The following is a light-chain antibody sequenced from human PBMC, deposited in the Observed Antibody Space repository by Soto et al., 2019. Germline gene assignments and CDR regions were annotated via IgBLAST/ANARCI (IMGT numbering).Light chain of an antibody. Sequence: DIVMTQSPLSLPVTPGEPASISCRSSQSLLHSNGYNYLDWYLQKPGQSPQLLMYLASNRASGVPDRFSGSGSGTDFTLNISRVEADDVGVYFCMQALQTPWTFGQGTKVEIK. CDR2: LAS. CDR1: QSLLHSNGYNY. V-gene: IGKV2-28*01. J-gene: IGKJ1*01. CDR3: MQALQTPWT.